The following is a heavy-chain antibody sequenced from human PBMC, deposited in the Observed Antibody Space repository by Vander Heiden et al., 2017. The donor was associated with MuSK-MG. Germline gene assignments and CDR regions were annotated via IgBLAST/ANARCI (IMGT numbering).Heavy chain of an antibody. CDR3: ARAKTGYSSGWYNFFDY. J-gene: IGHJ4*02. CDR1: GGTFSSYA. D-gene: IGHD6-19*01. CDR2: IIPIFGTA. Sequence: QVQLVQSGAEVKKPGSSVKVSCKASGGTFSSYAISWVRQAPGQGLEWMGGIIPIFGTANYAQKFQGRVTITADESTSTAYMELSSLRSEDTAVYYCARAKTGYSSGWYNFFDYWGQGTLVTVSS. V-gene: IGHV1-69*01.